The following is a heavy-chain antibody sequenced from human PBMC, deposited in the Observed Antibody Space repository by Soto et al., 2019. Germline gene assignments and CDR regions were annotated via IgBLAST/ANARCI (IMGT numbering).Heavy chain of an antibody. Sequence: GGSLRLSCAASGFIFTSYAMTWVRQAPGKGLEWVSDISGSGGITYYADSVKGRFTISRDNSKNTLYLQMNSLRADDTAVYYCAKNLVAWFDPWGQGTLVAVSS. V-gene: IGHV3-23*01. J-gene: IGHJ5*02. CDR3: AKNLVAWFDP. CDR1: GFIFTSYA. D-gene: IGHD2-8*02. CDR2: ISGSGGIT.